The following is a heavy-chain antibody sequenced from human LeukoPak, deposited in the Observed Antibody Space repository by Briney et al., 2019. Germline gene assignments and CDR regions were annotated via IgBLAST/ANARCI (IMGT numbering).Heavy chain of an antibody. D-gene: IGHD1-26*01. Sequence: SETLSLTCTVSGGPISSYYWSWIRQPPGKGLEWIGYIYYSGSTNYNPSLKSRVTISVDTSKKQFSLKVSSLTAADTAVYYCARDKAVGAAIFFDYWGQGTLVTVSS. J-gene: IGHJ4*02. CDR3: ARDKAVGAAIFFDY. CDR1: GGPISSYY. CDR2: IYYSGST. V-gene: IGHV4-59*01.